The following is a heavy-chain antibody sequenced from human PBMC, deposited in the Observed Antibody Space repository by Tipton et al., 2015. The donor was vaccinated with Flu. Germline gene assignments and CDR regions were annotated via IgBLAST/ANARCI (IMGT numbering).Heavy chain of an antibody. CDR2: IFHTGST. J-gene: IGHJ5*02. CDR1: GFTFSSYG. Sequence: LRLSCAASGFTFSSYGMHWVRQSPGKGLEWIGNIFHTGSTYHNPSLKSRVTISVDTSKNQFSLKVFSVTAADTAVYYCARRDYSNYVSDPKSWFDPWGQGILVAVSS. D-gene: IGHD4-11*01. V-gene: IGHV4-38-2*01. CDR3: ARRDYSNYVSDPKSWFDP.